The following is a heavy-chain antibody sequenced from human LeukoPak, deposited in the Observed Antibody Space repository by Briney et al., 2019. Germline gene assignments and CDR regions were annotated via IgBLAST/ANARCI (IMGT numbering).Heavy chain of an antibody. J-gene: IGHJ4*02. CDR2: INPNSGGT. V-gene: IGHV1-2*02. CDR1: GYTFTGYY. CDR3: ARELRAVAGNLVGY. Sequence: ASVKVSCKASGYTFTGYYMHWVRQAPGQGLEWMGWINPNSGGTNYAQRFQGRVTMTRDTSISTAYMELSRLRSDDTAVYYCARELRAVAGNLVGYWGQGTLVTVSS. D-gene: IGHD6-19*01.